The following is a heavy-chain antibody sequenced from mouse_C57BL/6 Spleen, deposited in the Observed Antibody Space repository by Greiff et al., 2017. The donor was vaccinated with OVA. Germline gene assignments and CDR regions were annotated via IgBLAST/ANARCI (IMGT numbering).Heavy chain of an antibody. CDR3: ARGVGTDAMDY. D-gene: IGHD4-1*01. Sequence: VQLQQPGAELVRPGSSVKLSCKASGYTFTSYWMDWVKQRPGQGLEWIGNIYPSDSETHYNQKFKDKATLTVDKSSSTAYMQLSSLTSEDSAVYYRARGVGTDAMDYWGQGTSVAVSS. CDR1: GYTFTSYW. CDR2: IYPSDSET. V-gene: IGHV1-61*01. J-gene: IGHJ4*01.